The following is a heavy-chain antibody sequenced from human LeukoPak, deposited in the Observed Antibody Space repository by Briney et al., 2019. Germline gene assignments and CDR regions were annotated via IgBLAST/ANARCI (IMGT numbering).Heavy chain of an antibody. V-gene: IGHV1-2*02. CDR2: INSNSGDT. J-gene: IGHJ4*02. CDR3: ARDGALDY. CDR1: GYIFTGYY. D-gene: IGHD1-26*01. Sequence: VASVKVSCKASGYIFTGYYMHWVRQAPGQGLEWMGWINSNSGDTNYAQKFQGRVTMTRDTSISTAYIELSRLRSDDTAVYYCARDGALDYWGQGTLVTVSS.